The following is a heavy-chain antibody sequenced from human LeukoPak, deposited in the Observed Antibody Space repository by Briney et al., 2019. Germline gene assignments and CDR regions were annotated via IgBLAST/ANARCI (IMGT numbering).Heavy chain of an antibody. D-gene: IGHD3-3*01. Sequence: PGGSLRLSCAASGFTFSSYSMNWVRQAPGKGLEWVSSISSSSSYIYYADSVKGRFTISRDNAKNSLYLQMNSLRAEDTAVYYCARDSSYDFWSGYSWDLIDYWGQGTLVTVSS. CDR3: ARDSSYDFWSGYSWDLIDY. CDR1: GFTFSSYS. J-gene: IGHJ4*02. V-gene: IGHV3-21*01. CDR2: ISSSSSYI.